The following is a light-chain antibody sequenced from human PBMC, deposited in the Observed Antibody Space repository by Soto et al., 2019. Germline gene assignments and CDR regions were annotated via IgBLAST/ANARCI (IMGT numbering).Light chain of an antibody. CDR1: SSDVGAYDY. Sequence: LTQPPSASGSPGQSVTISCTGTSSDVGAYDYVSWYQLHPGKAPKLILSEVTKRPSGVPDRFSGSKSGNTASLTVSGLQPEDEADYYCKSYAGNDNPYVFGTGTKVTVL. CDR2: EVT. V-gene: IGLV2-8*01. CDR3: KSYAGNDNPYV. J-gene: IGLJ1*01.